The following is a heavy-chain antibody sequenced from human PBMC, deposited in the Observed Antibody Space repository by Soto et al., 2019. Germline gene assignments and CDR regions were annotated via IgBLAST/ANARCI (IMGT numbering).Heavy chain of an antibody. CDR2: INAGNGNT. V-gene: IGHV1-3*01. CDR3: ARGKMATQNYCYGMDV. D-gene: IGHD5-12*01. CDR1: GYTFTCYA. Sequence: GASVKVCCEASGYTFTCYAMHWVRQAPGQRLEWMGWINAGNGNTKYSQKFQGRVTITRDTSASTAYMELSSLRSEDTAVYYCARGKMATQNYCYGMDVWGQGTTVTVSS. J-gene: IGHJ6*02.